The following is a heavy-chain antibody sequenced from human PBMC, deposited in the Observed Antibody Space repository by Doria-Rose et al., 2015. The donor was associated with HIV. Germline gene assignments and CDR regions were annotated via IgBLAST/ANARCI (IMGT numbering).Heavy chain of an antibody. V-gene: IGHV2-26*01. D-gene: IGHD6-13*01. CDR1: GVSLSSPGMG. J-gene: IGHJ4*02. CDR2: IFSNDER. Sequence: QVTLKESGPVLVKPTETLTLTCTVSGVSLSSPGMGVSWIRQPPGKALEWLANIFSNDERSYKTSLKSRLNISRDTSKRQVVLTMTDMDPVDTATYYCARIKSSRWYHKYYFDFWGQGTLVIVSA. CDR3: ARIKSSRWYHKYYFDF.